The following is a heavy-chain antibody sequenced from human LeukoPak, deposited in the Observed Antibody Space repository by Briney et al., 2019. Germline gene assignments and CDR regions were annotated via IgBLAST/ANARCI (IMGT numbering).Heavy chain of an antibody. V-gene: IGHV1-69*05. Sequence: SVKVSCKASGDNFNSYAISWVRQAPGQGLEWMGGTIPIFDTADYAQKFQDRVTITTDESTSTAYMELSSLRSDDTAVYYCASGEGFGESMSFDNWGQGTLVTVSS. D-gene: IGHD3-10*01. CDR1: GDNFNSYA. J-gene: IGHJ4*02. CDR3: ASGEGFGESMSFDN. CDR2: TIPIFDTA.